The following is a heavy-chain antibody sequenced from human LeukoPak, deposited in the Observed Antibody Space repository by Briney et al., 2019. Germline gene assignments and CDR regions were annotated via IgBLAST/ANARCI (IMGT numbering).Heavy chain of an antibody. Sequence: GGSLRLSCAASGFRFSDFAMSWVRQAPGKGLECVSVISASGGRTYSAESVEARFTISRDNSKNTLYLEMNSLTADDTAVYYCAKGHSDFGTGFDLWGQGTLVTVS. V-gene: IGHV3-23*01. D-gene: IGHD4-17*01. CDR3: AKGHSDFGTGFDL. CDR2: ISASGGRT. J-gene: IGHJ4*02. CDR1: GFRFSDFA.